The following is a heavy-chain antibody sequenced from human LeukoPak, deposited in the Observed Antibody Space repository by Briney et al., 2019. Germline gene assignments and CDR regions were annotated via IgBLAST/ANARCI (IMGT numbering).Heavy chain of an antibody. Sequence: GGSLRLSCAASGFTFSSYWMHWVRQAPGKGLVWVSRINSDGSSASYADSVKGRFTISRDNAKNTLYLQMNSLRAEDTAVYYCARAAFPYCTIATCYDYFDYWGQGTLVTVSS. D-gene: IGHD2-2*01. V-gene: IGHV3-74*01. J-gene: IGHJ4*02. CDR2: INSDGSSA. CDR1: GFTFSSYW. CDR3: ARAAFPYCTIATCYDYFDY.